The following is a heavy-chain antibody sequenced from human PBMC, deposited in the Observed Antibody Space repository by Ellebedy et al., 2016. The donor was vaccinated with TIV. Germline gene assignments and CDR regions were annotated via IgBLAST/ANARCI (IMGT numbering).Heavy chain of an antibody. V-gene: IGHV3-30*03. CDR3: ARGGYYDDYARLDY. J-gene: IGHJ4*02. CDR1: GFTFSNFA. D-gene: IGHD4-17*01. CDR2: ISNDENTE. Sequence: GESLKISCAASGFTFSNFAMHWVRQTPGKGLEWVAFISNDENTEHYVDSVKGRFTISRDNSNNTLYLQMNSLRADDTAIYYCARGGYYDDYARLDYWGQGTLVTVSS.